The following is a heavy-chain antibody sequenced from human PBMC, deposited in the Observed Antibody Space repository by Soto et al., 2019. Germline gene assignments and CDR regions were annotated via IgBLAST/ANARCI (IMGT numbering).Heavy chain of an antibody. CDR2: IYYSGST. V-gene: IGHV4-31*03. CDR3: ARDTIEDDFWSGYRSWFDP. Sequence: SETLSLTCTVSGGSISSGGYYWSWIRQHPGKGLEWIGYIYYSGSTYYNPSLKSRVTISVDTSKNQFSLKLSSVTAADTAVYYCARDTIEDDFWSGYRSWFDPWGQGTLVTVSS. CDR1: GGSISSGGYY. D-gene: IGHD3-3*01. J-gene: IGHJ5*02.